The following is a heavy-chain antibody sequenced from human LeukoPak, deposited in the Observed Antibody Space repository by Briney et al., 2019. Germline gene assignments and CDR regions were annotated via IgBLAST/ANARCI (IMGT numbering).Heavy chain of an antibody. J-gene: IGHJ4*02. Sequence: PSETLSLTCTVSGGSISSGGYYWSWIRQPPGKGLEWIGYIYYSGSTNYNPSLKSRVTISVDTSKNQFSLKLSSVTAADTAVYYCARVLGTDSRYFDYWGQGTLVTVSS. CDR1: GGSISSGGYY. V-gene: IGHV4-61*08. CDR3: ARVLGTDSRYFDY. D-gene: IGHD3-22*01. CDR2: IYYSGST.